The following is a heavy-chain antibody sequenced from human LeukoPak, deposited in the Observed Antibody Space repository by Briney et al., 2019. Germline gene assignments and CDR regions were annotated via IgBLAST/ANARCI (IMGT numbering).Heavy chain of an antibody. V-gene: IGHV3-23*01. CDR2: ISGSGGSP. CDR3: ARGSRNVYFDY. J-gene: IGHJ4*02. Sequence: GGSLRLSCAASGFTFSSYAMSWVRQAPGKGLEWVSAISGSGGSPYYADSVKGRFTISGDNSKNTLYLQMNSLRPEDTAVYYCARGSRNVYFDYWGQGTLVTVSS. D-gene: IGHD2-8*01. CDR1: GFTFSSYA.